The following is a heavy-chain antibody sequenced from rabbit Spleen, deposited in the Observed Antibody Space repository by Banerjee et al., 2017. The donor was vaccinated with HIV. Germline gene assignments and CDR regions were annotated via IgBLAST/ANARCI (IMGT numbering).Heavy chain of an antibody. CDR3: VRDQAGDADYGPYYLNL. D-gene: IGHD2-1*01. Sequence: EQLEESGGGLVQPGGSMTLTCTASGFSFSSSYWICWVRQAPGKGLEWMACIYAGSGVNIYYASWVNGRFTISSHNAQNTVDLEMNSLTAADTATYFCVRDQAGDADYGPYYLNLWGPGTLVTVS. V-gene: IGHV1S45*01. J-gene: IGHJ4*01. CDR2: IYAGSGVNI. CDR1: GFSFSSSYW.